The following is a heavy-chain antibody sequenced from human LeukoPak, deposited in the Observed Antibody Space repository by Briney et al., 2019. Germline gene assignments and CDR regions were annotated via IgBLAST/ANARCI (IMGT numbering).Heavy chain of an antibody. CDR3: ARRSCSSTSCYTGSYYMDV. J-gene: IGHJ6*03. CDR2: IYYSGST. Sequence: SETLSLTCTVSGGSISSSSYYWGWIRQPPGKGPEWIGSIYYSGSTYYSPSLKSRVTISVDTSKNQFSLKLSSVSAADTAVYYCARRSCSSTSCYTGSYYMDVWGTGTTVTVSS. CDR1: GGSISSSSYY. V-gene: IGHV4-39*01. D-gene: IGHD2-2*02.